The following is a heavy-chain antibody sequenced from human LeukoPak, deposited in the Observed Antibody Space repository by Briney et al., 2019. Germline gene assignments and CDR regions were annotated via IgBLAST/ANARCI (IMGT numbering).Heavy chain of an antibody. CDR2: INHSGST. Sequence: SETLSLTCAVYGGSFSGYYWSWIRQPPGKGLEWIGEINHSGSTNYNPSLKSRVTISVDTSKNQFSLKLSSVTAADTAVYYCARGQPWYYYDSGGYYYYYWGQGTLVTVSS. V-gene: IGHV4-34*01. CDR3: ARGQPWYYYDSGGYYYYY. D-gene: IGHD3-22*01. CDR1: GGSFSGYY. J-gene: IGHJ4*02.